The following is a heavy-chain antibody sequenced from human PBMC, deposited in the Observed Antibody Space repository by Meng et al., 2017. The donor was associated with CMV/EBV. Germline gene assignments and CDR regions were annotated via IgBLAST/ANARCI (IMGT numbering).Heavy chain of an antibody. J-gene: IGHJ4*02. Sequence: GESLKISCAASGFTFSSYGMHWVRQAPGKGLEWVAVIWYDGSNKYYADSVKGRFTISRDNSKNTLYLQMNSLRAEDTAVYYCAKDYKYQPYYFDYWGQGTLVTVSS. CDR3: AKDYKYQPYYFDY. D-gene: IGHD2-2*01. V-gene: IGHV3-33*06. CDR2: IWYDGSNK. CDR1: GFTFSSYG.